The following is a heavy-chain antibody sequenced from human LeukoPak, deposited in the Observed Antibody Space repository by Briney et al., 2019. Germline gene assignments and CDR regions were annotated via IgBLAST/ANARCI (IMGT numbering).Heavy chain of an antibody. J-gene: IGHJ4*02. CDR3: AKARGVDYSDYVIFDY. Sequence: PGGSLRLSCAASGFTVSSNYMSWVRQAPGKGLEWVSVIYSGGSTYYADSVKGRFTISRDNSKNTLYLQMNSLRVEDTAVYYCAKARGVDYSDYVIFDYWGQGILVTVSS. CDR2: IYSGGST. V-gene: IGHV3-66*01. D-gene: IGHD4-11*01. CDR1: GFTVSSNY.